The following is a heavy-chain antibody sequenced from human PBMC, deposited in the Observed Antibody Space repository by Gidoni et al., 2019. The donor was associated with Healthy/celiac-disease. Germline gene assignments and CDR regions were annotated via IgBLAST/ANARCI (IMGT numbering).Heavy chain of an antibody. D-gene: IGHD3-9*01. CDR2: IYYSGST. J-gene: IGHJ6*02. Sequence: QVQLQESGPGLVKPSPTLSLTCTVSGGSISSGGYYWSWIRQHPGKGLEWIGYIYYSGSTYYNPSLKSRVTISVDTSKNQFSLKLSSVTAADTAVYYCAREKTGYSYYYYGMDVWGQGTTVTVSS. CDR1: GGSISSGGYY. V-gene: IGHV4-31*03. CDR3: AREKTGYSYYYYGMDV.